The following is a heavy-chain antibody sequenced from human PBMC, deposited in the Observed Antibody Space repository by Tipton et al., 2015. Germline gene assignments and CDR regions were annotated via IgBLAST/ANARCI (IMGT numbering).Heavy chain of an antibody. CDR3: ARDLEHGMDV. V-gene: IGHV4-61*01. CDR2: ISFNDTT. J-gene: IGHJ6*02. CDR1: GGSVSSGSYY. Sequence: TLSLTCTVSGGSVSSGSYYWSWIRQPPGKGLEWIGYISFNDTTHYNPSLKSRITISLNTSKNQFSLKMSSVTAADTAVYFCARDLEHGMDVWGQGTTVTVS.